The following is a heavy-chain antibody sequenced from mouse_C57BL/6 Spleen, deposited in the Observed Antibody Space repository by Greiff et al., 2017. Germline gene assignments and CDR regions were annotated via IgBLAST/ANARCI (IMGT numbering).Heavy chain of an antibody. Sequence: QVQLQQPGAELVMPGASVKLSCKASGYTFTSYWMHWVKQRPGQGLEWIGEIDPSDSSTNYNQKFKGKSTLTVDKSSSTAYMQLSSLTSEDSSVXYCARRERAYWYFDVWGTGTTVTVSS. CDR1: GYTFTSYW. V-gene: IGHV1-69*01. CDR3: ARRERAYWYFDV. CDR2: IDPSDSST. J-gene: IGHJ1*03.